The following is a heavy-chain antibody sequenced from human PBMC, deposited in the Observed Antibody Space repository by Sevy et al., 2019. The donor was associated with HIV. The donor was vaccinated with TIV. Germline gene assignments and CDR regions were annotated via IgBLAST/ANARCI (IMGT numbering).Heavy chain of an antibody. V-gene: IGHV3-23*01. CDR2: LSFGCGKI. J-gene: IGHJ4*02. D-gene: IGHD2-8*01. Sequence: GGSLRLSCAASGFAFYDYSMSWIRQAPGKGLEWVATLSFGCGKINYADSVKGRFTISRDNSTNSFYLQMDNLRVEDTALYYCAREGCTRPHDYGGQGTRVTVS. CDR3: AREGCTRPHDY. CDR1: GFAFYDYS.